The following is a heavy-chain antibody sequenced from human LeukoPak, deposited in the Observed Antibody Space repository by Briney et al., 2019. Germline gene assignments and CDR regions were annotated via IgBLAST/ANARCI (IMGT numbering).Heavy chain of an antibody. J-gene: IGHJ4*02. Sequence: PSETLSLTCTVSGGSISSSSYYWGWIRQPPGKGLEWIGSIYYSGSTYYNLSLKNRVTISVDTSKNQFSLKLSFVTAADTAVYYCARNQGSYGVVFDYWGQGTLVTVSS. CDR1: GGSISSSSYY. D-gene: IGHD4-17*01. CDR3: ARNQGSYGVVFDY. V-gene: IGHV4-39*01. CDR2: IYYSGST.